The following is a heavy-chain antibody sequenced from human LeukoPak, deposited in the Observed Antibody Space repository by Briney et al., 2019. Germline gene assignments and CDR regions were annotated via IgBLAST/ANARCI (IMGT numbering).Heavy chain of an antibody. J-gene: IGHJ4*02. D-gene: IGHD4/OR15-4a*01. V-gene: IGHV4-61*10. Sequence: PSETLSLTCTVSGGSISSGSYYWNWIRQPAGKGLEWIGYISDSEPTNYNPSLKSRVTISEDTSKNQFSLKLSSVTAADTAVYYSARGPPGALRFDYWGQGTLVTVSS. CDR1: GGSISSGSYY. CDR2: ISDSEPT. CDR3: ARGPPGALRFDY.